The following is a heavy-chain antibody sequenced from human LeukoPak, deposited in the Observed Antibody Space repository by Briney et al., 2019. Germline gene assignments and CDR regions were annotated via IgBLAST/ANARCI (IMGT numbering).Heavy chain of an antibody. J-gene: IGHJ3*02. CDR1: GDSISSGSYY. CDR3: ARVRYFDWSSPPDAFDI. D-gene: IGHD3-9*01. CDR2: IYYSGST. Sequence: PSQTLSLTCTVSGDSISSGSYYWGWIRQTPGKGLEWIGSIYYSGSTYYNPSLKSRVTISVDTSKNQFSLKLSSVTAADMAVYYCARVRYFDWSSPPDAFDIWGQGTMVTVSS. V-gene: IGHV4-39*07.